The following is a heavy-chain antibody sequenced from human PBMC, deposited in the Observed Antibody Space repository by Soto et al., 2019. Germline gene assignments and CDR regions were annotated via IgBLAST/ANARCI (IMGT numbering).Heavy chain of an antibody. CDR3: ARPKHTKYSYCYVDAFDI. V-gene: IGHV5-10-1*01. D-gene: IGHD5-18*01. J-gene: IGHJ3*02. CDR2: IDPSDSYT. Sequence: PGESLKISCKGSGYSFTSYWISWVRQMLGKGLEWMGRIDPSDSYTNYSPSFQGHVTISADTSISTAYLQWSSLKASDTAMYYCARPKHTKYSYCYVDAFDIWGQGTMVTVS. CDR1: GYSFTSYW.